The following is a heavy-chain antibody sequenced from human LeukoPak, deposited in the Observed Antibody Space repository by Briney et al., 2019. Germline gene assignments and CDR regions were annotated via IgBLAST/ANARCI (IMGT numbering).Heavy chain of an antibody. CDR3: ARGRCSSTSCRPATDFDY. CDR2: IGDSGVDI. Sequence: GGSLRLSCTASGFTFSDFAMTWVRQAPGKGLEYVSSIGDSGVDIYYADSVKGRFTISRDNAKNSLYLQMNSLRAEDTAVYYCARGRCSSTSCRPATDFDYWGQGTLVTVSS. J-gene: IGHJ4*02. V-gene: IGHV3-23*01. CDR1: GFTFSDFA. D-gene: IGHD2-2*01.